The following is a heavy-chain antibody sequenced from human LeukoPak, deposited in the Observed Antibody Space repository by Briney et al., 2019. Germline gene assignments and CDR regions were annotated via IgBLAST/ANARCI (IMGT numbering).Heavy chain of an antibody. CDR1: EFIFRDYY. CDR2: ISYSGDTI. D-gene: IGHD6-13*01. J-gene: IGHJ4*02. Sequence: GGALRVSCAASEFIFRDYYMRWIRQAPGRGVEGVSYISYSGDTIHYPDSLKGRFTVSRDNAKNSLYLQMNSLRAEDTAVYYCARLGIITAAGSNDYWGQGTLVTVSS. CDR3: ARLGIITAAGSNDY. V-gene: IGHV3-11*01.